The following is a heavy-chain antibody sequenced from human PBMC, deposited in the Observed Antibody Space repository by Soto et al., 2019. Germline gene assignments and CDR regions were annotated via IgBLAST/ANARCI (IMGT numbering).Heavy chain of an antibody. Sequence: QVQLQQWGAGLLKPSETLSLTCVVYGGSFSGYYWSWIRQSPGKGLEWIGGINHRGSTNYNPSLEGRVTISVDTSKIQCSLKLPSVTAADTAMYYCARDGFCTSTTCRVGNWFDPWGQGTLVTVSS. CDR1: GGSFSGYY. V-gene: IGHV4-34*01. J-gene: IGHJ5*02. D-gene: IGHD2-2*01. CDR3: ARDGFCTSTTCRVGNWFDP. CDR2: INHRGST.